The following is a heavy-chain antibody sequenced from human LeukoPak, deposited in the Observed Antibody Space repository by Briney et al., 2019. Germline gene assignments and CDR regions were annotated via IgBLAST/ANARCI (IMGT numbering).Heavy chain of an antibody. V-gene: IGHV4-34*01. J-gene: IGHJ4*02. CDR3: ARLSNYDETDY. D-gene: IGHD3-3*01. CDR2: INHSGST. CDR1: GGSFTAYY. Sequence: SETLSLTCAVYGGSFTAYYWSWIRQPPGKGLEWIGEINHSGSTNYNPSLKSRVTISVDTSKNQFSLKVSSVTAADTAVYYCARLSNYDETDYWGQGTLVTVSS.